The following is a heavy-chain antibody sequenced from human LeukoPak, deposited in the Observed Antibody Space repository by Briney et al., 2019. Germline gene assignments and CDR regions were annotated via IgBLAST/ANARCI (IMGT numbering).Heavy chain of an antibody. CDR2: IYHSGST. CDR1: GGSISSSNW. Sequence: SGTLSLTCAVSGGSISSSNWWSWVRQPPGKGLEWIGEIYHSGSTNYNPSLKSRATISVDKSKNQFSLKLSSVTAADTAVYYCASYYDSSGYHPVNDAFDIWGQGTMVTVSS. CDR3: ASYYDSSGYHPVNDAFDI. V-gene: IGHV4-4*02. J-gene: IGHJ3*02. D-gene: IGHD3-22*01.